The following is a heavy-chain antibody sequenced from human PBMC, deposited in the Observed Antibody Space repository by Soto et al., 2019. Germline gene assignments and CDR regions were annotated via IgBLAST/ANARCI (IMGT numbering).Heavy chain of an antibody. CDR2: IKQDRSEK. CDR1: GFTFSSYW. J-gene: IGHJ4*02. CDR3: ARDLMEYTTSSLAH. Sequence: GSLRLSCAASGFTFSSYWMSWVRQAPGKGLEWVANIKQDRSEKYYVDSVKGRFTISRDNAKKSLYLQMNSLRAEDTAVYYCARDLMEYTTSSLAHWGQGTLVTVSS. V-gene: IGHV3-7*01. D-gene: IGHD6-6*01.